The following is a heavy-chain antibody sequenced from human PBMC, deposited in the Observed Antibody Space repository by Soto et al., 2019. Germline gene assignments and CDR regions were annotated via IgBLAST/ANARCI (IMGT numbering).Heavy chain of an antibody. Sequence: SETLSLTCTVSGGSISSGGYYWSWIRQHPGKGLEWIGYIYYSGSTYYNPSLKSRVTLSVDTSKNQFSLKLSSVTAADTAVYDCTNIRGYYSYYMDVWGKGTTVTVSS. J-gene: IGHJ6*03. V-gene: IGHV4-31*03. CDR3: TNIRGYYSYYMDV. CDR2: IYYSGST. CDR1: GGSISSGGYY.